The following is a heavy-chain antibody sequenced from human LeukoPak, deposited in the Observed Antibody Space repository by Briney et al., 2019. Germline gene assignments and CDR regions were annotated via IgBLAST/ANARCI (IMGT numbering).Heavy chain of an antibody. CDR2: ISGSGGST. CDR3: AKDLGGAYCGGDCYQFDI. J-gene: IGHJ3*02. D-gene: IGHD2-21*02. Sequence: GGSLRLSCAASGFTFSSYAMSWVRQAPGKGLEWVSAISGSGGSTYYADSVKGRFTISRDNSKNTPYLQMNSLRAEDTAVYYCAKDLGGAYCGGDCYQFDIWGQGTMVTVSS. CDR1: GFTFSSYA. V-gene: IGHV3-23*01.